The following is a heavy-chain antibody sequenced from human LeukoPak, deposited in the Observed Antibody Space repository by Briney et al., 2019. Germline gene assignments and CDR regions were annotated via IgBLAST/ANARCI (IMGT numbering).Heavy chain of an antibody. CDR3: ARTYYYDSSGYYYDAFDI. J-gene: IGHJ3*02. D-gene: IGHD3-22*01. Sequence: SETLSLTCTVSGGSISSYYWSWIRQPPGKGLEWIGDIYYSGSTNYNPSLKSRVTISVDTSKNQFSLKLSSVTAADTAVYYCARTYYYDSSGYYYDAFDIWGQGTMVTVSS. V-gene: IGHV4-59*01. CDR2: IYYSGST. CDR1: GGSISSYY.